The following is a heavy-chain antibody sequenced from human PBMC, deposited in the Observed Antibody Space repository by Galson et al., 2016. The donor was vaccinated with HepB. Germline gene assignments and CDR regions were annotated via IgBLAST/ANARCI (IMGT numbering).Heavy chain of an antibody. V-gene: IGHV3-7*03. J-gene: IGHJ4*02. CDR1: GLKFSTYW. CDR3: VRSQGY. Sequence: SLRLSCAVSGLKFSTYWMTWVHQAPGKGLEWVATINPDGNEKAYVDSVKGRFTMSRDNAKDSLHLQMNSLRAEDTGVYYCVRSQGYWGQGTLVTVSS. CDR2: INPDGNEK.